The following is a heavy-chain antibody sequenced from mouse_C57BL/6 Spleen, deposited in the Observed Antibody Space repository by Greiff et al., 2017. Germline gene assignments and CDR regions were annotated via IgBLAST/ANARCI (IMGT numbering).Heavy chain of an antibody. Sequence: QVQLQQSGPGLVQPSQSLSITCTVSGFSLTSYGVHWVRQSPGKGLEWLGVIWSGGSTDYNSAFISRLSISKDNSKSQVFFKMNSLQADDTAIYYCARKGRDYYGSSYWYFDVWGTGTTVTVSS. CDR1: GFSLTSYG. V-gene: IGHV2-2*01. CDR3: ARKGRDYYGSSYWYFDV. CDR2: IWSGGST. D-gene: IGHD1-1*01. J-gene: IGHJ1*03.